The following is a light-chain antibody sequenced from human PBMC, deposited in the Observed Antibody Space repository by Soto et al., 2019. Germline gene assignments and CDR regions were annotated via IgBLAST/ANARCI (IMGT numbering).Light chain of an antibody. CDR2: DGR. CDR1: NIGTKG. Sequence: LTLPPSVLVAPGQTAAVPLAENNIGTKGVHWYQQKPGRAPVLVVFDGRVRPSGIPERVSVSNSGDTATLTTSRVEAVDEAGYYRQVADRSRNHLVVLGGGTQLVVL. CDR3: QVADRSRNHLVV. V-gene: IGLV3-21*02. J-gene: IGLJ2*01.